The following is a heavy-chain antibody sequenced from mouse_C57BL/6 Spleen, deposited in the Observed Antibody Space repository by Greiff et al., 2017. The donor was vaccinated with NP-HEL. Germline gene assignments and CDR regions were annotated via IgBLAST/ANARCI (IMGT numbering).Heavy chain of an antibody. CDR2: IRSKSNNYAT. V-gene: IGHV10-1*01. J-gene: IGHJ2*01. CDR3: VRHEGTGNCDY. D-gene: IGHD3-3*01. Sequence: EVQLVESGGGLVQPKGSLKLSCAASGFSFNTYAMNWVRQAPGKGLEWVARIRSKSNNYATYYADSVKDRFTISRDDSASMLYLQMNNLKTEDTAMYDCVRHEGTGNCDYWGQGTTLTVSS. CDR1: GFSFNTYA.